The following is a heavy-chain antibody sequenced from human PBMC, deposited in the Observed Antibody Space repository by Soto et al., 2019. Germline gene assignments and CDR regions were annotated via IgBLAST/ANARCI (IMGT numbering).Heavy chain of an antibody. CDR1: WVTFGDHG. D-gene: IGHD4-17*01. CDR3: AKGGIGTTVTTHSLNYYYYYGMDV. CDR2: ISYDGSNK. V-gene: IGHV3-30*18. Sequence: VRWGVSWVTFGDHGVRRVLQAQGKGLEWVAVISYDGSNKYYADSVKGRFTISRDNSKNTLYLQMNSLRAEDTAVYYCAKGGIGTTVTTHSLNYYYYYGMDVWVQRTTVTVSS. J-gene: IGHJ6*02.